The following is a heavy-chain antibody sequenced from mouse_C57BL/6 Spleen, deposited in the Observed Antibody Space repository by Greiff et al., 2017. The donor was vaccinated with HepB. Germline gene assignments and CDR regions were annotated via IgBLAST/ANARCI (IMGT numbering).Heavy chain of an antibody. D-gene: IGHD1-1*01. CDR3: EGYYYGSSSFYYAMDY. CDR1: GYTFTDYY. Sequence: QVQLQQSGAELVRPGASVKLSCKASGYTFTDYYINWVKQRPGQGLEWIARIYPGSGNTYYNEKFKGKATLTAEKSSSTAYMQLSSLTSEDSAVYFCEGYYYGSSSFYYAMDYWGQGTSVTVSS. CDR2: IYPGSGNT. V-gene: IGHV1-76*01. J-gene: IGHJ4*01.